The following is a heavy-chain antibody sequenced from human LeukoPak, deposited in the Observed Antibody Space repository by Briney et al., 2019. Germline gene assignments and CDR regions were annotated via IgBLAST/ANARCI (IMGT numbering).Heavy chain of an antibody. V-gene: IGHV3-15*01. CDR2: IKSKKDGETI. CDR1: GFTFSNVW. CDR3: ATGAPSGGGYFDY. J-gene: IGHJ4*02. D-gene: IGHD2-15*01. Sequence: GWSLRLSCVASGFTFSNVWMSWVRQAPGKGLEWVGRIKSKKDGETIDYAAPAKGRFSISRDDSINTLYLQINSLKTEDTAVYYSATGAPSGGGYFDYWGQGTLVTVSS.